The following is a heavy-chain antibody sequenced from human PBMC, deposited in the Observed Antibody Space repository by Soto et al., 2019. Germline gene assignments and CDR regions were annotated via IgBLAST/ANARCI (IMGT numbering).Heavy chain of an antibody. D-gene: IGHD6-13*01. J-gene: IGHJ5*02. CDR3: AKVSRIAAAGSWWGWFDP. Sequence: EVQLVESGGGLVQPGRSLRLSCAASGFTFDDYAMHWVRQASGKGLEWVSGISWNSGSIGYADSVKGRFTISRDNAKNSLYLQMNSLRAEDTALYYCAKVSRIAAAGSWWGWFDPWGQGTLVTVSS. CDR1: GFTFDDYA. CDR2: ISWNSGSI. V-gene: IGHV3-9*01.